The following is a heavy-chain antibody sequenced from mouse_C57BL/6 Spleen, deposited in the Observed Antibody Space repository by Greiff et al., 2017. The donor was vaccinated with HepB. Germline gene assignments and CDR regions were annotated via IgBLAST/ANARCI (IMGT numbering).Heavy chain of an antibody. CDR2: IDPETGGT. Sequence: VKLVESGAELVRPGASVTLSCKASGYTFTDYEMHWVKQTPVHGLEWIGAIDPETGGTAYNQKFKGKAILTADKSSSTAYMELRSLTSEDSAVYYCTGTTVVRDWYFDVWGTGTTVTVSS. J-gene: IGHJ1*03. CDR1: GYTFTDYE. D-gene: IGHD1-1*01. V-gene: IGHV1-15*01. CDR3: TGTTVVRDWYFDV.